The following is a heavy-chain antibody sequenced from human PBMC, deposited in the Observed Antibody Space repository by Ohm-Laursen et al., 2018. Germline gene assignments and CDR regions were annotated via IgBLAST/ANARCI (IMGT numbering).Heavy chain of an antibody. D-gene: IGHD2-21*02. CDR2: ISGTGGST. CDR1: GFTFTSYA. J-gene: IGHJ4*02. Sequence: SLRLSCTASGFTFTSYAMSWVCQAPGKGPERVSAISGTGGSTYYAASVKCRFTIARDNSKNTLYLQMNSLRAEDTAVYYCAKVFKRYGGDCPYYFDYWGQGTLVTVSS. V-gene: IGHV3-23*01. CDR3: AKVFKRYGGDCPYYFDY.